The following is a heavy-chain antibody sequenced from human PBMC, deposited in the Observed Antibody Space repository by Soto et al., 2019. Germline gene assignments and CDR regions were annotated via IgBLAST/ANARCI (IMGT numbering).Heavy chain of an antibody. CDR3: ARDRGTGSSGYYSPYYYYGMDV. J-gene: IGHJ6*02. D-gene: IGHD3-22*01. CDR1: GYTFTSYA. CDR2: INAGNGNT. Sequence: ASVKVSCKASGYTFTSYAMHWVRQAPGQRLEWMGWINAGNGNTKYSQKFQGRVTITRDTSANTAYMELSSLRSEDTAVYYCARDRGTGSSGYYSPYYYYGMDVWGQGTTVTVSS. V-gene: IGHV1-3*01.